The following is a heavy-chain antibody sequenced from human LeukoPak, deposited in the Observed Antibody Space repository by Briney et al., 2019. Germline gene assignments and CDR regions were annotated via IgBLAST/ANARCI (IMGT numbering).Heavy chain of an antibody. CDR2: IYHSGST. J-gene: IGHJ3*02. CDR1: GGSISSGGYY. Sequence: SETLSLTCTVSGGSISSGGYYWSWIRQHPGKGLEWIGYIYHSGSTYYNPSLKSRATISVDRSKNQFSLKLSSVTAADTAVYYCARDTPLETPFDIWGQGTMVTVSS. CDR3: ARDTPLETPFDI. V-gene: IGHV4-30-2*01.